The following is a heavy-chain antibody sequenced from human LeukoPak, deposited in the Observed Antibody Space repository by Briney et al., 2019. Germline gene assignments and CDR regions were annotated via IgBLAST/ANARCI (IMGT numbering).Heavy chain of an antibody. Sequence: GGSLRLSCAASGFPVSSNYMSWVRRAPGKGLGWVSVIYSGGSTYYADSVKGRFTISRDNSKNTLYLQMNSLRAEDTAVYYCARADFSSSWSLGYWGQGTLVTVSS. CDR3: ARADFSSSWSLGY. D-gene: IGHD6-13*01. V-gene: IGHV3-53*01. J-gene: IGHJ4*02. CDR1: GFPVSSNY. CDR2: IYSGGST.